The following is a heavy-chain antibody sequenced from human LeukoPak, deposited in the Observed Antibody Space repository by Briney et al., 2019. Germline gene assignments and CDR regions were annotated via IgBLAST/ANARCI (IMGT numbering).Heavy chain of an antibody. CDR2: IYTSGST. D-gene: IGHD6-13*01. CDR1: GGSISSGSYY. Sequence: SQTLSLTCTVSGGSISSGSYYWSWIRQPAGTGLEWIGRIYTSGSTNYNPSLKSRVTISVDTSKNQFSLKLSSVTAADTAVYYCARSGWAAGTGADAFDIWGQGTMVTVSS. V-gene: IGHV4-61*02. J-gene: IGHJ3*02. CDR3: ARSGWAAGTGADAFDI.